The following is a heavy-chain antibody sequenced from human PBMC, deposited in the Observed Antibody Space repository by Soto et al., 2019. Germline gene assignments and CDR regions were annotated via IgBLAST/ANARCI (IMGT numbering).Heavy chain of an antibody. CDR2: IYYSGST. D-gene: IGHD3-9*01. Sequence: PSETLSLTCTVSGGSISSSSYYWGWIRQPPGKGLEWIGSIYYSGSTYYKPSLKNRVTISVDTSKNQFSLKLSSVTAADTAVYYCASVLFSWYYDILTGRTEYFQHWGQGTLVTVSS. J-gene: IGHJ1*01. CDR3: ASVLFSWYYDILTGRTEYFQH. V-gene: IGHV4-39*01. CDR1: GGSISSSSYY.